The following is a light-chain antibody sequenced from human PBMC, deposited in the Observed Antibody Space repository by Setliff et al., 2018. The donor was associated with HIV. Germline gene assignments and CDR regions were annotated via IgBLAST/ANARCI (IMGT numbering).Light chain of an antibody. V-gene: IGLV2-14*01. J-gene: IGLJ1*01. CDR1: SGDVGFYNF. CDR2: EVS. Sequence: QSALAQPASVSGSPGQSITISCTGTSGDVGFYNFVSWYQLHPGKAPKLIIYEVSNRPSGVSSRFSGSKSGNTASLTISGLQPEDGADYYCSSYTNSVTVVFGTGTKV. CDR3: SSYTNSVTVV.